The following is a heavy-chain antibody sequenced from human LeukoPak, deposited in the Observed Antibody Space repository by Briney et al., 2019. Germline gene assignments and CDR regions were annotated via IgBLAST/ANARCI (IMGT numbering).Heavy chain of an antibody. D-gene: IGHD5-18*01. J-gene: IGHJ4*02. CDR3: ARVDTAMVIDY. CDR1: GYTFTGYY. V-gene: IGHV1-2*02. Sequence: ASVKVSCKASGYTFTGYYIHWVRQAPGQGLEWMAWINPNSGGTNYAQKFQGRVTMTRDTSISTAYMELSSLRSEDTAVYYCARVDTAMVIDYWGQGTLVTVSS. CDR2: INPNSGGT.